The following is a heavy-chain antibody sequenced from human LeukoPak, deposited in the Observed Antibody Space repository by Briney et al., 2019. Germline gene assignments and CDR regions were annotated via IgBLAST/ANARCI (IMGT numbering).Heavy chain of an antibody. CDR2: IKSRTDGRTT. J-gene: IGHJ4*02. CDR1: GFTFSNAW. D-gene: IGHD2-15*01. V-gene: IGHV3-15*01. CDR3: TARVAGDFGSYFDY. Sequence: GGSLRLSCAASGFTFSNAWMSWVRQAPGKGLEWVGRIKSRTDGRTTDHNAPVKGRFTISRDDSKNTLYLQMNSLKTEDTAVYYCTARVAGDFGSYFDYWGQGTLVTVSS.